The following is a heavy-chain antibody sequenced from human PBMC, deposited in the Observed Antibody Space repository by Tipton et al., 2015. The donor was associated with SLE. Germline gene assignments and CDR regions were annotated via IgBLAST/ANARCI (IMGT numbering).Heavy chain of an antibody. D-gene: IGHD5/OR15-5a*01. CDR2: LSGSGFST. Sequence: GSLRLSCTASEFSFSTYTMNWVRQAPGKGLEWVSSLSGSGFSTYYADSVKGRFTISRDNFKSTLYLQMNSLRAEDTAVYFCAKVRPGLHYWGQGTPVTVSS. J-gene: IGHJ4*02. CDR1: EFSFSTYT. CDR3: AKVRPGLHY. V-gene: IGHV3-23*01.